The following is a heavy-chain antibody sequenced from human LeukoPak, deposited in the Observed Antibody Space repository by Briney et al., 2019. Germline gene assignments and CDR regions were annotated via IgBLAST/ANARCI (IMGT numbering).Heavy chain of an antibody. J-gene: IGHJ4*02. CDR1: GFSFSSYW. CDR2: INPDGRTT. V-gene: IGHV3-74*01. Sequence: GGSLRLSCAASGFSFSSYWMHWVRQDAGKGLMWVSRINPDGRTTDYADSVKGRFSTSRDNAKSSLYLQMNSLRAEDTAVYYCTRDLPVPSLVRGIIIYGLIDYWGQGTLVTVSS. D-gene: IGHD3-10*01. CDR3: TRDLPVPSLVRGIIIYGLIDY.